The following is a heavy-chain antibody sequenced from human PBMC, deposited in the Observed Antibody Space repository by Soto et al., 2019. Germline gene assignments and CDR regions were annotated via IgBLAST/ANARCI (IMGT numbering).Heavy chain of an antibody. CDR3: ARDHAAAAGTGLVDY. Sequence: EMQLVESGGGLIQPGGSLRLSCAASGFTVSSNYMSWVRQAPGKGLEWVSVIYSGGSTYYADSVKGRFTISRDNSKNTLYLQMNSLRAEDTAVYYCARDHAAAAGTGLVDYWGQGTLVTVSS. J-gene: IGHJ4*02. CDR1: GFTVSSNY. CDR2: IYSGGST. V-gene: IGHV3-53*01. D-gene: IGHD6-13*01.